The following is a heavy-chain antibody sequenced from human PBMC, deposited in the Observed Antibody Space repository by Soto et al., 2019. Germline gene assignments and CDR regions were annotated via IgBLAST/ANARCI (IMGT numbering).Heavy chain of an antibody. CDR2: INPSGGST. J-gene: IGHJ6*02. V-gene: IGHV1-46*02. CDR3: ARAGVGSGYYYYGMDV. CDR1: GYTFNSYY. D-gene: IGHD3-3*01. Sequence: GASVTVSCKASGYTFNSYYMHWVRQAHGQGLEWMGIINPSGGSTSYAQKFQGRVTMTRDTSTSTVYMELSSLRSEDTAVYYCARAGVGSGYYYYGMDVWGQGTTVTVSS.